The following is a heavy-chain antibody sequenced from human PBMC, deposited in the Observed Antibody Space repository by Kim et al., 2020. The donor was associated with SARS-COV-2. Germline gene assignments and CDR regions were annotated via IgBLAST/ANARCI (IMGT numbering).Heavy chain of an antibody. CDR1: GFTFSTYG. J-gene: IGHJ4*02. V-gene: IGHV3-64D*08. CDR3: VKAFGNDWAY. CDR2: ISNNGAST. D-gene: IGHD3-9*01. Sequence: GGSLRLSCSASGFTFSTYGMLWVRQAPGKGLQHVSTISNNGASTYYADSVKGRFTISRDNSKNTLYLQMSSLRAEDTAIYYCVKAFGNDWAYWGQGTLVTVSS.